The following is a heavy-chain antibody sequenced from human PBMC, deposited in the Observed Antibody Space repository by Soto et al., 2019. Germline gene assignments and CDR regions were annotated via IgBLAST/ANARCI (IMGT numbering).Heavy chain of an antibody. CDR3: ARDLCSTSYCLDS. Sequence: QVQLVESGGDVVQPGRSLRLSCAASGFTFITYGFHWVRQTPGKGLEWVAVIWYDGSNKYYADSVKGRFTISRDNSENPVYLQMNSLRAEDTAVYYCARDLCSTSYCLDSWGQGTLVTVSS. CDR2: IWYDGSNK. J-gene: IGHJ4*02. V-gene: IGHV3-33*01. D-gene: IGHD3-10*01. CDR1: GFTFITYG.